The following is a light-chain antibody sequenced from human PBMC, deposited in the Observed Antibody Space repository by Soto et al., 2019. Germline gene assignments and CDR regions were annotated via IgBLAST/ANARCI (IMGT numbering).Light chain of an antibody. Sequence: QSVLTQPPSVSGAPGQRVTISCTGSSSNIGAGYDVQWYQQLPGTAPKLLMYGNSHRPSGVPDRFSGSKSATSASLAITGLQAENEADYYCQSYDSSPDTSAVVFGGGTKVTLL. J-gene: IGLJ2*01. CDR1: SSNIGAGYD. CDR3: QSYDSSPDTSAVV. CDR2: GNS. V-gene: IGLV1-40*01.